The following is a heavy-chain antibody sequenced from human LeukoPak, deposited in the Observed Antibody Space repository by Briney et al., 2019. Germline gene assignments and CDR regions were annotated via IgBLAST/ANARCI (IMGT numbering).Heavy chain of an antibody. CDR2: INHSGST. D-gene: IGHD3-10*01. CDR3: ARVPYYYGSGSYYGVYYYYYGMDV. CDR1: GVSFSGYY. Sequence: PSETLSLTCAVDGVSFSGYYWSWIRQPPGKGLEWFGEINHSGSTNYNPSLKSRVTISVDTSKNQFSLKLSSVTAADTAVYYCARVPYYYGSGSYYGVYYYYYGMDVWGKGTTVTVSS. V-gene: IGHV4-34*01. J-gene: IGHJ6*04.